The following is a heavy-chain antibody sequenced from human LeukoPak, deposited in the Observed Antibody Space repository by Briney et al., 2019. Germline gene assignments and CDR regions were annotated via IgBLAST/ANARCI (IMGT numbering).Heavy chain of an antibody. J-gene: IGHJ4*02. CDR3: AKAGWRGGYDLSVH. V-gene: IGHV3-23*01. Sequence: GGSLRLSCAASGFTFSSNAMSWVRQAPGKGLEWVSAISGSGGSTYYADSVKGRFTISRDNSKDTLYLQMNSLRAEDTAVYYCAKAGWRGGYDLSVHWGQGTLVTVSS. CDR1: GFTFSSNA. D-gene: IGHD5-12*01. CDR2: ISGSGGST.